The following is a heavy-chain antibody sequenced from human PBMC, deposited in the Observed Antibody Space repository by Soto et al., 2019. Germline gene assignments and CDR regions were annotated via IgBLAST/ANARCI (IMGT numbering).Heavy chain of an antibody. Sequence: EVQLVESGGGLVKPGGSLRLSCAASGFTFSNAWMSWVRQAPGKGLEWVGRIKSKTDGGTIDYAAPVKGRFTISRDDSKNTLYLQMNSLKTEDTAVYYCRGVVVVPTTYAFHIWGRGTMVTVSS. V-gene: IGHV3-15*01. CDR1: GFTFSNAW. CDR3: RGVVVVPTTYAFHI. J-gene: IGHJ3*02. CDR2: IKSKTDGGTI. D-gene: IGHD2-15*01.